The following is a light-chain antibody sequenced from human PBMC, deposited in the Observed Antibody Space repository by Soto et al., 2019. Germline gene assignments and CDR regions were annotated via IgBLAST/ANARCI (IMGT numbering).Light chain of an antibody. J-gene: IGLJ1*01. V-gene: IGLV2-11*01. CDR2: DVT. CDR1: SSDVGRYDY. CDR3: SSYTGGNPSYV. Sequence: QSALTQPRSVSGSPGQSVTISCTGTSSDVGRYDYVSWYQQYPGEAPKLIIYDVTERPSGVSDRFSGSKSGNTASLTVSGLQAEDEADYYCSSYTGGNPSYVFGTGTKVTVL.